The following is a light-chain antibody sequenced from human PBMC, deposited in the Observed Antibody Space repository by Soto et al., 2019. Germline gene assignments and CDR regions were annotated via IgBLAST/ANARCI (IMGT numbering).Light chain of an antibody. J-gene: IGKJ1*01. V-gene: IGKV3-15*01. CDR3: QQYNNWPPS. CDR1: QSVSSN. Sequence: EIVMTQSPATLSVSPGERATLSCRASQSVSSNLAWYQQKPGQAPRLLIYGASTRATGIPARFSGSGSGTEFTPTISSLQSEDFAVYYCQQYNNWPPSFGQGTKVDI. CDR2: GAS.